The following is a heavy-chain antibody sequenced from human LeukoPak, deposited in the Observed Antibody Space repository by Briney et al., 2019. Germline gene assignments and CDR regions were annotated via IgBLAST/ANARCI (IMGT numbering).Heavy chain of an antibody. CDR2: IYHNGNT. CDR3: ASGGYSYGFDY. CDR1: GGSISSGGYS. D-gene: IGHD5-18*01. Sequence: SETLSLTCAVSGGSISSGGYSWSWIRQPPGKGLEWIGYIYHNGNTYYSPSLKSRVTISVDRSKNQLSLKLSSVTAADTAMYYCASGGYSYGFDYWGQGTLVTVTS. V-gene: IGHV4-30-2*01. J-gene: IGHJ4*02.